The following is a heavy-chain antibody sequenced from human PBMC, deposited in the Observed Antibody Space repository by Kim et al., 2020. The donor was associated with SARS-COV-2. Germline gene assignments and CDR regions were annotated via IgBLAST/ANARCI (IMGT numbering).Heavy chain of an antibody. V-gene: IGHV2-5*02. CDR3: AHSGYYYGSGSYYVYYFDY. D-gene: IGHD3-10*01. CDR1: GFSLSTSGVG. J-gene: IGHJ4*02. Sequence: SGPTLVNPTQTLTLTCTFSGFSLSTSGVGVGWIRQPPGKALEWLALIYWDDDKRYSPSLKSRLTITKDTSKNQVVLTMTNMDPVDTATYYCAHSGYYYGSGSYYVYYFDYWGQGTLVTVSS. CDR2: IYWDDDK.